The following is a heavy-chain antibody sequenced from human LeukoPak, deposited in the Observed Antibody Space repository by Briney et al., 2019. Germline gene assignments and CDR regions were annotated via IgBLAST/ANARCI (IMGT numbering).Heavy chain of an antibody. CDR2: FSGSGGST. V-gene: IGHV3-23*01. CDR3: AKDSVWFRESTSYYFDY. J-gene: IGHJ4*02. CDR1: GFTFSSHS. D-gene: IGHD3-10*01. Sequence: SGRSLRLFCAASGFTFSSHSMSSVRQAPGEWLEWLSAFSGSGGSTYYADSVKGRFTISRDNSKPTMYLKMNSLRAEDTAVYYCAKDSVWFRESTSYYFDYWGQGTLVTVSS.